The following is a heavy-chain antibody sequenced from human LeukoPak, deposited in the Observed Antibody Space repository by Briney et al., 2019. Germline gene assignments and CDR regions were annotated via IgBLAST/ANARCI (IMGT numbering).Heavy chain of an antibody. CDR3: ARYCISSSCYKPP. V-gene: IGHV3-15*01. Sequence: GGSLRLSCAASGFTFSNYGMHWVRQAPGKGLEWVGRIKSKTDGGTTDYAAPVKGRFTISRDDSKNTLCLQMNSLKTEDTAVYYCARYCISSSCYKPPWGQGTLVTVSS. CDR2: IKSKTDGGTT. D-gene: IGHD2-2*02. CDR1: GFTFSNYG. J-gene: IGHJ5*02.